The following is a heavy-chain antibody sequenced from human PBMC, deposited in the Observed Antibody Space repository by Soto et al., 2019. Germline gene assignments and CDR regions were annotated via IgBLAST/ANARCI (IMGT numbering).Heavy chain of an antibody. Sequence: EVQLVDSGGGLIQPGGSLKLSCAASGFTVGNNYMSWVRQAPGKGLEWVSLIYSTGTTKYADSVKGRFTVSRDNAKNTLYLQMNSLRAEDTAVYYCATDGRGSGSHYNSFSYWGQGTRVTVSS. CDR3: ATDGRGSGSHYNSFSY. D-gene: IGHD3-10*01. V-gene: IGHV3-53*01. J-gene: IGHJ4*02. CDR1: GFTVGNNY. CDR2: IYSTGTT.